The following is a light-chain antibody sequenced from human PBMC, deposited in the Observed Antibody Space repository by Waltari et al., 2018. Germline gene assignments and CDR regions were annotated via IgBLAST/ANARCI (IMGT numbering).Light chain of an antibody. CDR1: QSIDNF. CDR2: DSS. J-gene: IGKJ4*01. V-gene: IGKV3-11*01. CDR3: QQRSGWPPT. Sequence: PGERATLYCRASQSIDNFLAWYQQKPGQAPRLLIYDSSNRATDIPARFSGSGSGTDFTLTISSLEPEDFAVYYCQQRSGWPPTFGGGTKVDI.